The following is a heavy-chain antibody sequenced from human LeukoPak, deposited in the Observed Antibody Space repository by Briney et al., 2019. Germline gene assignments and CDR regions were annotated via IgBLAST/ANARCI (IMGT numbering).Heavy chain of an antibody. CDR3: ARAIIVGVSPSFDP. CDR2: IYYSGGT. J-gene: IGHJ5*02. V-gene: IGHV4-31*03. CDR1: GGSISSGGYY. D-gene: IGHD3-10*01. Sequence: PSQTLSLTCTVSGGSISSGGYYWSWIRQHPGKGLEWIGYIYYSGGTYYNPSLKSRVTISVDTSKNQFSLKLSSVTAADTAVYYCARAIIVGVSPSFDPWGQGTLVTVSS.